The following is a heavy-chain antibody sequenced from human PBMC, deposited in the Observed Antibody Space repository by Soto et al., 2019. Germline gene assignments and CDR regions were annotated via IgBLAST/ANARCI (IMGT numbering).Heavy chain of an antibody. Sequence: SETLSLTCTVSGGSISSYYWSWIRQPPGKGLEWIGYIYYSGSTNYNPSLKSRVTISVDTSKNQFSLKLSSVTAADTAVYYCARALQVRGVTGYYYYYMDVWGKGTTVTVSS. CDR1: GGSISSYY. V-gene: IGHV4-59*08. CDR3: ARALQVRGVTGYYYYYMDV. D-gene: IGHD3-10*01. J-gene: IGHJ6*03. CDR2: IYYSGST.